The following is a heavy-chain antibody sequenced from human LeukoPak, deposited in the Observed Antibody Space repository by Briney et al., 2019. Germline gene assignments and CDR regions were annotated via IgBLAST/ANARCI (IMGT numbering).Heavy chain of an antibody. J-gene: IGHJ4*02. Sequence: PGGSLRLSCAASGFTFSSEWVHSVRQAPGKGLVWVSRINSDGSSTTYADSVKGRFTISRDNAKNTLYLQMNSVRAEDTAVYYCATPRGSGSYLAFDYWGQGTLVTVSS. CDR2: INSDGSST. D-gene: IGHD1-26*01. CDR1: GFTFSSEW. CDR3: ATPRGSGSYLAFDY. V-gene: IGHV3-74*01.